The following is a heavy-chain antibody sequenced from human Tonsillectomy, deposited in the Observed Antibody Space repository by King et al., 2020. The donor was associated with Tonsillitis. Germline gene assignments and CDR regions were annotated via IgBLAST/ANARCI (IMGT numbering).Heavy chain of an antibody. D-gene: IGHD3-3*01. J-gene: IGHJ4*02. V-gene: IGHV3-30*18. CDR3: AKDRGYYDLWRGYYPEPYFDY. CDR2: ISYEGSNK. Sequence: QLVQSGGGVVKPGGSLRLFCAASGFTFSSYGMHWVRQAPGKGLEWVAVISYEGSNKYYADTVKGRFTISRDNSKNTLYLRMTSLRAEDTAVYYCAKDRGYYDLWRGYYPEPYFDYWGQGTLVTVSS. CDR1: GFTFSSYG.